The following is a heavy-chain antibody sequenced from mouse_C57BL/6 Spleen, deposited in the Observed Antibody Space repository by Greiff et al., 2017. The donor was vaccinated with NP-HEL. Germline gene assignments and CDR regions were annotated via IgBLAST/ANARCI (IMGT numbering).Heavy chain of an antibody. J-gene: IGHJ1*03. V-gene: IGHV12-3*01. CDR3: AGDNWGYGYFDV. Sequence: VQLQESGPGLVKPSQSLFLTCSITGFPITSGYYWIWIRQSPGKPLEWMGYITHSGETFYNPSLQSPISITRETSKNQFFLQLNSVTTEDTAMYYCAGDNWGYGYFDVWGTGTTVTVSS. CDR1: GFPITSGYY. CDR2: ITHSGET. D-gene: IGHD4-1*01.